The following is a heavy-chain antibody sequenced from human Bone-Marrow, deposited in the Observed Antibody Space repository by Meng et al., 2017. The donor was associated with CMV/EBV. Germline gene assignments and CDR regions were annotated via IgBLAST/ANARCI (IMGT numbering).Heavy chain of an antibody. CDR1: GYTFTGYY. J-gene: IGHJ5*02. CDR3: ATDPRPGVFGS. Sequence: ASVKGSCKASGYTFTGYYMNWVRQAPGQGLEWMGWINPNSGGTNYAQKFQGRVTMTRDTSISTAYMELSSRRSEDTAVYYCATDPRPGVFGSWGQGTLVTVSS. CDR2: INPNSGGT. V-gene: IGHV1-2*02. D-gene: IGHD3-16*01.